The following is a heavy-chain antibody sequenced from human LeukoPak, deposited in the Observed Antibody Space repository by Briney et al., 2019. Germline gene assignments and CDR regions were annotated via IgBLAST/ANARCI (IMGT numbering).Heavy chain of an antibody. Sequence: GGSLRLSCAASGFTFSSYGMHWVRQAPGKGLEWVAFISYDGSNKYYVDSVKGRFTISKDNSKNTLYLQMNSLRAEDTAVYYCAKDSGYTSSWYFGDYWGQGTLVTVSS. J-gene: IGHJ4*02. D-gene: IGHD2-15*01. CDR3: AKDSGYTSSWYFGDY. CDR2: ISYDGSNK. V-gene: IGHV3-30*02. CDR1: GFTFSSYG.